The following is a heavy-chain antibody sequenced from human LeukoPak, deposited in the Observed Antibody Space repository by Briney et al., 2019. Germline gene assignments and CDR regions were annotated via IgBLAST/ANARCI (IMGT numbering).Heavy chain of an antibody. J-gene: IGHJ4*02. CDR2: ISYDGSNK. D-gene: IGHD3-22*01. Sequence: GGSLRLPCAASGFTFSSYGMHWVRQAPGKGLEWVAVISYDGSNKYYADSVKGRFTISRDNSKNTLYLQMNSLRAEDTAVYYCAKGIEMYYYDSSGYKDYFDYWGQGTLVTVSS. V-gene: IGHV3-30*18. CDR3: AKGIEMYYYDSSGYKDYFDY. CDR1: GFTFSSYG.